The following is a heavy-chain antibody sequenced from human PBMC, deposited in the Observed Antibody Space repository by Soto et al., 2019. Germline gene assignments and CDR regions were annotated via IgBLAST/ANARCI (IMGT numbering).Heavy chain of an antibody. CDR1: GVTFRSYA. CDR3: AKTQVGGRDYYGSGYDF. Sequence: EVHLLESGGGLVQPGGSVRLSCAASGVTFRSYAMSWVRQAPGKGLEWVSGLSGSGGTTYYADSVKGRFTISRDNSKNTLYLQMNSLRDEDTAVYYCAKTQVGGRDYYGSGYDFWGQGTLVTVSS. V-gene: IGHV3-23*01. J-gene: IGHJ4*02. D-gene: IGHD3-10*01. CDR2: LSGSGGTT.